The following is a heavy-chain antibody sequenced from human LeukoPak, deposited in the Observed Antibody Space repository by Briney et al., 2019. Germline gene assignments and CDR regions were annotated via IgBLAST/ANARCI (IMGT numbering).Heavy chain of an antibody. CDR1: GFTFSSYG. V-gene: IGHV3-30*02. CDR3: AKDPKAPIVVVPAAIRGDYMDV. CDR2: VRYDGSNK. J-gene: IGHJ6*03. D-gene: IGHD2-2*02. Sequence: GGSLRLSCAASGFTFSSYGMHWVRQAPGKGLEWVAFVRYDGSNKYYADSVKGRFTISRGNSKNTLYLQMNSLRAEDRAVYYCAKDPKAPIVVVPAAIRGDYMDVWGKGTTVTVSS.